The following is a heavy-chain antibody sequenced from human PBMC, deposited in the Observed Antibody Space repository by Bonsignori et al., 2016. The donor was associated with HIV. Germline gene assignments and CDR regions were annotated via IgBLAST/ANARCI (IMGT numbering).Heavy chain of an antibody. CDR2: ISSSSSYI. V-gene: IGHV3-21*01. Sequence: WIRQPPGKGLEWVSSISSSSSYIYYADSVKGRFTISRDNAKNSLYLQMNSLRAEDTAVYYCARDPDYGGNSNYMDVWGKGTTVTVSS. CDR3: ARDPDYGGNSNYMDV. J-gene: IGHJ6*03. D-gene: IGHD4-23*01.